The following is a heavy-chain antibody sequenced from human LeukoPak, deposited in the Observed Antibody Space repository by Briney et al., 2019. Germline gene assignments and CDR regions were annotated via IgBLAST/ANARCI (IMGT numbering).Heavy chain of an antibody. Sequence: GGSLRLSCAASGFTFSSYAMSWVRQAPGKGLVWVSRADYDGSDTSYADSVKGRFTISRDNSKNTLYLQMNSLRAEDTAVYYCARNVLLWFGELPRPYYFDYWGQGTLVTVSS. CDR2: ADYDGSDT. CDR1: GFTFSSYA. D-gene: IGHD3-10*01. CDR3: ARNVLLWFGELPRPYYFDY. J-gene: IGHJ4*02. V-gene: IGHV3-23*01.